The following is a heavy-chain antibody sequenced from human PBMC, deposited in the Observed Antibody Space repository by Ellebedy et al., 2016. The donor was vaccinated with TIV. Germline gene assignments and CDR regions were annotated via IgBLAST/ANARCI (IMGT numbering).Heavy chain of an antibody. CDR3: ARRDLLYGSGSYYYYYGMDI. V-gene: IGHV4-59*01. Sequence: SETLSLXXTVSGGSISNYYWSWIRQPPGKGLEWIGYIYYSGSTNYNPSLKSRVTISVDTSKNLFSLKLSSVTAADTAVYYCARRDLLYGSGSYYYYYGMDIWGQGTTVTVSS. CDR1: GGSISNYY. CDR2: IYYSGST. J-gene: IGHJ6*02. D-gene: IGHD3-10*01.